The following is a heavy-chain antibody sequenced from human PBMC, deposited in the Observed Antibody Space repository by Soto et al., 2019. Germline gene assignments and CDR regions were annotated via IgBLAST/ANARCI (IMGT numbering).Heavy chain of an antibody. J-gene: IGHJ6*02. V-gene: IGHV1-2*02. D-gene: IGHD3-3*01. CDR2: VNPNSGGT. CDR1: GYTFTGYY. Sequence: ASVKVSCKASGYTFTGYYIHWVRQAPGQGLEWMGWVNPNSGGTGYAQRLQGRVTMTTDTSTSTAYMELRSLRSDDTAVYYCARDPYYDFWSGYYSYYYYYGMDVWGQGTTVTVSS. CDR3: ARDPYYDFWSGYYSYYYYYGMDV.